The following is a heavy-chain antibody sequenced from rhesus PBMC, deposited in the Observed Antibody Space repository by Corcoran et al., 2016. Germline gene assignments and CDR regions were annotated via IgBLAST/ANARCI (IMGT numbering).Heavy chain of an antibody. Sequence: QLKLQESGAGLWQPSQTLSVTCGVSVISVSIDYWTWVPHGPGEGRACIGYFGVSARGTDYHPSLKNRVTLSIDTSKNQFPVRLTSVTAADTAVYYCARHCDSPYCTSRSRLDVWGPGVQVTVSS. D-gene: IGHD2-15*01. CDR3: ARHCDSPYCTSRSRLDV. J-gene: IGHJ5-1*01. CDR2: FGVSARGT. CDR1: VISVSIDY. V-gene: IGHV4-169*01.